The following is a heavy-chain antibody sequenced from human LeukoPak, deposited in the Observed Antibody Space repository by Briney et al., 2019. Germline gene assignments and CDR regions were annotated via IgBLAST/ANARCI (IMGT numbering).Heavy chain of an antibody. V-gene: IGHV4-59*11. Sequence: PSETLSLTCTVSGGSISSHYWSWIRQPPGKGLEWIGYIYYSGSTNYNPSLKSRVTISVDTSKNQFSLKLSSVTAADTAMYYCARGSDTVVNNWFDPWGQGTLVTVSS. J-gene: IGHJ5*02. CDR2: IYYSGST. CDR1: GGSISSHY. D-gene: IGHD4-23*01. CDR3: ARGSDTVVNNWFDP.